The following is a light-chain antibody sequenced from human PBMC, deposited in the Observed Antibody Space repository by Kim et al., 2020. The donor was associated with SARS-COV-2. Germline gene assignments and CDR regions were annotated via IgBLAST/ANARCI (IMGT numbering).Light chain of an antibody. Sequence: GQSVTISCCGTSSNVGGYYFVACYQQHPAGAPHLIIIDVSRRPSGVADLFSSTNSANTASLTVVWRQPDEDADYYYNSYAGHSHWVFGGGTQLTVL. V-gene: IGLV2-8*01. CDR2: DVS. CDR3: NSYAGHSHWV. J-gene: IGLJ3*02. CDR1: SSNVGGYYF.